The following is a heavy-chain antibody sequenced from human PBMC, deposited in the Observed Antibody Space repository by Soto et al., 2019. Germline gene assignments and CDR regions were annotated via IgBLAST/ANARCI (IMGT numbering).Heavy chain of an antibody. Sequence: SETLSLTCTVSGGSISSGGYYWSWLRQHPGKGLEWIGYIYYSGSTYYNPSLKSRVTISVDTSKNQFSLKLSSVTAADTAVYYCARVSNGGNSYYFDYWGQGTLVTVSS. D-gene: IGHD2-21*02. CDR2: IYYSGST. V-gene: IGHV4-31*03. CDR3: ARVSNGGNSYYFDY. J-gene: IGHJ4*02. CDR1: GGSISSGGYY.